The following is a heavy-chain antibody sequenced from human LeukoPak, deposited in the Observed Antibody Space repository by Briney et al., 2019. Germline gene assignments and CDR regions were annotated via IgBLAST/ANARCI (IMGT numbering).Heavy chain of an antibody. CDR2: IYYSGST. CDR3: ARRGAVAGTLDY. V-gene: IGHV4-59*01. J-gene: IGHJ4*02. CDR1: GGSITSYY. D-gene: IGHD6-19*01. Sequence: SETLSLTCTVSGGSITSYYWSWIRQPPGKGLEWIGYIYYSGSTNYNPSLKSRVSISVDTSKNQFSLKLSSVTAAGTAVYYCARRGAVAGTLDYWGQGTLVTVSS.